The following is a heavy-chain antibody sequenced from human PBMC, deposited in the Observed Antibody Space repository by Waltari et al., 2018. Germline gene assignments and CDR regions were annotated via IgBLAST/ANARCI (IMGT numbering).Heavy chain of an antibody. D-gene: IGHD1-7*01. Sequence: EVQLLGSGGGLVQPGGSLRLSCVASGFTFDSYAMSWVRQAPGKGLEWVSAVSPTGGATYYVDSVKGRFTISRDNSKNTLYLEMNNLRAEETAVYYCAKDPCCETGTANYGMDVWGQGTTVTVSS. V-gene: IGHV3-23*01. CDR1: GFTFDSYA. CDR3: AKDPCCETGTANYGMDV. CDR2: VSPTGGAT. J-gene: IGHJ6*02.